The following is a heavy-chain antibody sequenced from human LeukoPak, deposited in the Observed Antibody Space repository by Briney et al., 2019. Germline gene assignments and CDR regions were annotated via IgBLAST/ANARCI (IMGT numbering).Heavy chain of an antibody. CDR3: AKGLTVAAAGSSSVY. Sequence: GGSLRLSCAASGFTFSSYAMSWVRQAPGKGLEWVSAISGSGGSTYYADSVKGRFTISRDNSKDTLYLQMNSLRAEDTAVYYCAKGLTVAAAGSSSVYWGQGTLVTVSS. V-gene: IGHV3-23*01. D-gene: IGHD6-13*01. J-gene: IGHJ4*02. CDR1: GFTFSSYA. CDR2: ISGSGGST.